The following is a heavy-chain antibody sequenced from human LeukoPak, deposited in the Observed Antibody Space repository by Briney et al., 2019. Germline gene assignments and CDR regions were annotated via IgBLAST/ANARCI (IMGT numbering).Heavy chain of an antibody. D-gene: IGHD3-3*01. CDR1: GFSFSSYA. CDR3: AKGFLEWLSTNDY. CDR2: ITGGGGNT. V-gene: IGHV3-23*01. J-gene: IGHJ4*02. Sequence: QPGGSLRLSCAASGFSFSSYAMTWVRQAPGKGLEWVSTITGGGGNTYYADSVKGRFTISRDNSKNTLYLQMNSLRAEDTALYFCAKGFLEWLSTNDYWGQGTLLTVSS.